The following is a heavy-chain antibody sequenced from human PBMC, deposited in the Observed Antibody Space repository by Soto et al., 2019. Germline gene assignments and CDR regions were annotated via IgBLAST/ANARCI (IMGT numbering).Heavy chain of an antibody. CDR1: GGTFSSYA. D-gene: IGHD3-10*01. J-gene: IGHJ6*02. CDR3: AREPTGLLWFGELPYYYGMDV. Sequence: QVQLVQSVAEVKKPGSSVKVSCKASGGTFSSYAISWVRQAPGQGLEWMGGIIPIFGTANYAQKFQGRVTITADESTSTAYMELSSLRSEDTAVYYCAREPTGLLWFGELPYYYGMDVWGQGTTVTVSS. CDR2: IIPIFGTA. V-gene: IGHV1-69*01.